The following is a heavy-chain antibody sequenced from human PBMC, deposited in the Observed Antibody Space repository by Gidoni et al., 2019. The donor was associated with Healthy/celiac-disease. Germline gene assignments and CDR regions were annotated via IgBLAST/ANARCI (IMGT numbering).Heavy chain of an antibody. Sequence: EVQLVESGGGLVQRGGSLRLSCAASGFTFSRNWMSWVRQAPGKGLEWVANIKQLGNEIHYVDSVKGRFTISRDNAKNSLYLQMNSLRAEDTAVYYCAREGSEGGGFDYWGQGTLVTVSS. CDR2: IKQLGNEI. CDR1: GFTFSRNW. V-gene: IGHV3-7*05. J-gene: IGHJ4*02. D-gene: IGHD2-15*01. CDR3: AREGSEGGGFDY.